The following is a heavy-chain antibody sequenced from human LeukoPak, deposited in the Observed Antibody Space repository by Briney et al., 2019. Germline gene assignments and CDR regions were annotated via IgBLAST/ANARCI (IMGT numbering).Heavy chain of an antibody. J-gene: IGHJ6*03. V-gene: IGHV5-51*01. CDR2: IYPGDSDT. CDR1: GYSFTSYW. Sequence: GASLKISCKGSGYSFTSYWIGWVRQMPGKGLEWMGIIYPGDSDTRYSPSFQGQVAISADKSISTAYPQWSSLKASDTAIYYCARHFHHYYMDVWGKGTTVTVSS. CDR3: ARHFHHYYMDV.